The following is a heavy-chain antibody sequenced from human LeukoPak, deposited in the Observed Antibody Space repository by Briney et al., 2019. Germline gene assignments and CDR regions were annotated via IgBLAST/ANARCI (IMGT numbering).Heavy chain of an antibody. CDR3: ARTAKYYYGSGSYYMYYFDY. CDR1: GGSISSYY. CDR2: IYYSGRT. J-gene: IGHJ4*02. Sequence: SETLSLTCTVSGGSISSYYWSWIRQPPGKGLEWIGYIYYSGRTNYNPSLKSRVTISVDTSKNQFSLKLTSVTPADTAVYYCARTAKYYYGSGSYYMYYFDYWGQGTLVTVSS. D-gene: IGHD3-10*01. V-gene: IGHV4-59*01.